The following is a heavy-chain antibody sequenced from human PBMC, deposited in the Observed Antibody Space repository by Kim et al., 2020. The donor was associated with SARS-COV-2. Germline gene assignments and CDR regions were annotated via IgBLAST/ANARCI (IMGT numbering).Heavy chain of an antibody. D-gene: IGHD2-2*02. J-gene: IGHJ6*02. CDR3: AKDRYQLLYDSYYYGMDV. V-gene: IGHV3-30*18. Sequence: GGSLRLSCAASGFTFNNYGMHWVRQAPGKGLEWVAVISYDGSNKYYADSVKGRFTISRDNSKNTLYLQMNSLRAEDTAVYYCAKDRYQLLYDSYYYGMDVWGQGTTVTVSS. CDR1: GFTFNNYG. CDR2: ISYDGSNK.